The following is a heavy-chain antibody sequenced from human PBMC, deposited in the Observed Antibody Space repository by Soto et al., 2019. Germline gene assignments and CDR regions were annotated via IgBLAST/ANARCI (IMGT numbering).Heavy chain of an antibody. CDR2: IYWDDYK. Sequence: QITLKESGPPLVKPTQTLTLTCTFSGFSLSTSGVGVGWIRQPPGKALEWLAVIYWDDYKHYSPSLKSRLTIHKDTSKNQVVLTMPNMDPVDTATYYCAHKGYGDYPLDYWGQGTLLTVSS. J-gene: IGHJ4*02. CDR3: AHKGYGDYPLDY. V-gene: IGHV2-5*02. D-gene: IGHD4-17*01. CDR1: GFSLSTSGVG.